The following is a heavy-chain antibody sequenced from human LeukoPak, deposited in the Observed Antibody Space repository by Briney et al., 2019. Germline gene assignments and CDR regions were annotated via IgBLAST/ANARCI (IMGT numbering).Heavy chain of an antibody. CDR3: ARIRDGYNDAYDI. V-gene: IGHV1-46*01. CDR2: INPSGGST. CDR1: GYTFTSYY. D-gene: IGHD5-24*01. Sequence: ASVKVSCKASGYTFTSYYMHWVRQAPGQGLEWMGIINPSGGSTSYAQKFQGRVTMTRDISTSTVYMGLSSLRSEDTAVYYCARIRDGYNDAYDIWGQGTMVTVSS. J-gene: IGHJ3*02.